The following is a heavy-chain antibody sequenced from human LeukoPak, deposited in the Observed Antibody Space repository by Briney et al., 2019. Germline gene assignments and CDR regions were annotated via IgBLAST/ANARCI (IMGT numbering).Heavy chain of an antibody. D-gene: IGHD3/OR15-3a*01. CDR3: ARGGLAFDVLDP. V-gene: IGHV4-59*01. Sequence: PSETLSLTCTVSGGSLTNYYWSWIRQPPGKGLQWMGYIYYAGSTNFNPSLESRLSISLDTSKNQFSLELTSVTAADTAVYYCARGGLAFDVLDPWGQGALVTVSS. J-gene: IGHJ5*02. CDR1: GGSLTNYY. CDR2: IYYAGST.